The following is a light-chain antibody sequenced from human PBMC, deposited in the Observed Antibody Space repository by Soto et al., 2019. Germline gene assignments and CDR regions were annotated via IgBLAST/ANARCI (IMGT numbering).Light chain of an antibody. CDR3: QQYGSSPT. J-gene: IGKJ1*01. CDR2: GAS. CDR1: QSVGSSY. V-gene: IGKV3-20*01. Sequence: ILLPQSXGTLSLSPGERATLSCRASQSVGSSYLAWYQQKPGQAPRLLIYGASSRATGIPDRFSGSGSGTDFTLTISRLEPEDFAVYYCQQYGSSPTFGQGTKVDIK.